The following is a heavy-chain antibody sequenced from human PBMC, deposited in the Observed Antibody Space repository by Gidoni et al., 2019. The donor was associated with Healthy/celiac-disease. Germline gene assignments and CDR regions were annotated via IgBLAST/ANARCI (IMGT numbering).Heavy chain of an antibody. CDR1: GFTFSSHW. D-gene: IGHD3-16*02. V-gene: IGHV3-7*01. CDR3: ARELGDYVWGSYRNTHFDY. CDR2: IKQDGSEK. Sequence: EVQLVESGGGLVQPGGSLRLSCAASGFTFSSHWMSWVRQAPGKGLEWVANIKQDGSEKYYVDSVKGRFTISRDNAKNSLYLQMNSLRAEDTAVYYCARELGDYVWGSYRNTHFDYWGQGTLVTVSS. J-gene: IGHJ4*02.